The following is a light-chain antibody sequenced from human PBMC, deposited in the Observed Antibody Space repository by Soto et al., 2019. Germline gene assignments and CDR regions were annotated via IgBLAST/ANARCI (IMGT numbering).Light chain of an antibody. CDR3: YQYGTAPLT. V-gene: IGKV3-20*01. CDR1: QSVDTNY. Sequence: VLTQYQGALSLSPVELATLSGRPSQSVDTNYLAWYQQKRGQAPRLLIYGASSRATGIPDRFSGSGSGTDFTLTISRLEPEDFSVYYCYQYGTAPLTFGPGTKVDIK. J-gene: IGKJ3*01. CDR2: GAS.